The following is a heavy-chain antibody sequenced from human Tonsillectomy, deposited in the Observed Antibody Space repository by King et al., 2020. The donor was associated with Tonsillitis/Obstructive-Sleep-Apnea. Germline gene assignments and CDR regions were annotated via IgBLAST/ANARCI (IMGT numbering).Heavy chain of an antibody. V-gene: IGHV3-48*02. CDR1: GFTFSSYS. CDR2: ISSSSSTI. D-gene: IGHD3-10*01. J-gene: IGHJ6*03. Sequence: VQLVESGGGLVQPGGSLRLSCAASGFTFSSYSMNWVRQAPGKGLEWVSYISSSSSTIYYADSVKGRFTISRDNAKNSLYLQMNSLRDEDTAVYYCARDSVEFYYYYMDVWGKGTTVTVSS. CDR3: ARDSVEFYYYYMDV.